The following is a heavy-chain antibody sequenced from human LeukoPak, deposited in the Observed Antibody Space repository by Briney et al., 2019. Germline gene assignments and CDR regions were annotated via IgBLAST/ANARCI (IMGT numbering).Heavy chain of an antibody. CDR3: AGVFGDFQH. D-gene: IGHD3-16*01. Sequence: KPSETLSPTCTVSGGSISSYYWSWIRQPPGKGLEWIGYIYYSGSTNYNPSLKSRVTISVDTSKNQFSLKLSSVTAADTAVYYCAGVFGDFQHWGQGTLVTVSS. V-gene: IGHV4-59*08. CDR1: GGSISSYY. CDR2: IYYSGST. J-gene: IGHJ1*01.